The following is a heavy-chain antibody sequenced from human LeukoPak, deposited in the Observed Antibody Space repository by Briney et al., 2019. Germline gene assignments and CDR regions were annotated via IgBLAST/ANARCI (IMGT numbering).Heavy chain of an antibody. D-gene: IGHD3-9*01. Sequence: SVKVSCKASGGTFSSYAISWVRQAPGQGLEWMGGIIPIFGTANYAQKFQGRVTITEDESTSTAYMELSSLRSEDTAVYYCARNKRYFDWLFWDYWGQGTLVTVSS. J-gene: IGHJ4*02. CDR2: IIPIFGTA. CDR3: ARNKRYFDWLFWDY. CDR1: GGTFSSYA. V-gene: IGHV1-69*13.